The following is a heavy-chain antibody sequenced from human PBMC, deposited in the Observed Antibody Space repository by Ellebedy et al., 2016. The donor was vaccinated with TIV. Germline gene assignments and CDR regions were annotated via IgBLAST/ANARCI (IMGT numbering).Heavy chain of an antibody. CDR2: VSAYSGNT. Sequence: AASVKVSCKSSGYSFIDYGITWVRQAPGQGLDWMGWVSAYSGNTNYEENLQGRVTMTTDTSTDTAYMELRSLRSDDTAVYFCARYSGSGTYYRNGMDVWGQGTTVTVSS. CDR1: GYSFIDYG. D-gene: IGHD3-10*01. V-gene: IGHV1-18*01. CDR3: ARYSGSGTYYRNGMDV. J-gene: IGHJ6*02.